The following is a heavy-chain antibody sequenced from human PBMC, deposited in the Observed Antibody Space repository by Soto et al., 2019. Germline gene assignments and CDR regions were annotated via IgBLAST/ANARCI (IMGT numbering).Heavy chain of an antibody. D-gene: IGHD3-10*01. CDR2: INPNSGGT. CDR1: GYTFTAYY. J-gene: IGHJ4*02. CDR3: ARKTDGSGTHPRAVYFDL. V-gene: IGHV1-2*02. Sequence: QVQLVQSGAEVKKPGASVKVSCEASGYTFTAYYIHWVRQAPGQGLEWMGWINPNSGGTNNAQKFQGRVTMTRDTSISTAYMELSSLRYDDTAVYYCARKTDGSGTHPRAVYFDLWGQGTLVTLSS.